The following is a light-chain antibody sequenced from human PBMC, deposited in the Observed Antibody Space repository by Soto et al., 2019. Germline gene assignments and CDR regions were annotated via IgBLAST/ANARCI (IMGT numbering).Light chain of an antibody. V-gene: IGLV1-44*01. Sequence: QSVLTQTPSASGTPGQRVTISCSGSSSNIGSNTVNWYQQLPGTAPKLLIYSNNQRPSGVPDRFNASKSGTSASLAISGLQSEDEAAFFCASWDDSLNGWVFGGGTKLTVL. CDR3: ASWDDSLNGWV. CDR2: SNN. J-gene: IGLJ3*02. CDR1: SSNIGSNT.